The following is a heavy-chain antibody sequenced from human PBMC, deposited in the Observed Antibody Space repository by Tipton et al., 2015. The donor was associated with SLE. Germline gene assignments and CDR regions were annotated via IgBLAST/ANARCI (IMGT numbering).Heavy chain of an antibody. D-gene: IGHD2-8*01. CDR2: IYYSGST. CDR3: AGGGVRPDP. CDR1: NGSVSSYY. V-gene: IGHV4-59*02. Sequence: LRLSCTVSNGSVSSYYWSWIRQHPGKRLEWIGYIYYSGSTNYNPSLKSRVTLSVDTSKNQFSLKLSSVTAADTAVYYCAGGGVRPDPWGQGTLVTVSS. J-gene: IGHJ5*02.